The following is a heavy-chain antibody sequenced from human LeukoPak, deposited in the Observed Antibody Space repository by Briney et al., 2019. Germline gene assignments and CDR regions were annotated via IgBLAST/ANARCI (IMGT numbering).Heavy chain of an antibody. CDR3: AKDICSGGSCYSDY. CDR2: SGGSDGRT. J-gene: IGHJ4*02. CDR1: GFTFSRYA. V-gene: IGHV3-23*01. Sequence: GSLRLSCAASGFTFSRYAMSWVSPAPGTGLWSGSSSGGSDGRTYSAKTVMAGLTISRDNSKNTLYLQMNSLRAEDTAVYYCAKDICSGGSCYSDYWGQGTLVTVSS. D-gene: IGHD2-15*01.